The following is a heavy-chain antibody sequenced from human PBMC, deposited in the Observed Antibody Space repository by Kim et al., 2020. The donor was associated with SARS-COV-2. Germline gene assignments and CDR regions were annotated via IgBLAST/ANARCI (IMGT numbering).Heavy chain of an antibody. J-gene: IGHJ4*02. CDR2: INTNTGNP. V-gene: IGHV7-4-1*02. Sequence: ASVKVSCKASGYTFTSYAMNWVRQDPGQGLEWMGWINTNTGNPTYAQGFTGRFVFSLDTSVSTAYLQISSLKAEDTAVYYCARDRRTTIFGVVIMDDYYFDYWGQGTLVTVSS. CDR1: GYTFTSYA. CDR3: ARDRRTTIFGVVIMDDYYFDY. D-gene: IGHD3-3*01.